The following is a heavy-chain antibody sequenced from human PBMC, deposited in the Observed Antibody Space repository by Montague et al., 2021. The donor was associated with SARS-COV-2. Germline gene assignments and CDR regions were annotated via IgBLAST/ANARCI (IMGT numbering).Heavy chain of an antibody. CDR1: GGSISSSCYY. V-gene: IGHV4-39*01. J-gene: IGHJ3*02. CDR3: ARHGLAGITIFGVVTPRGGFDI. CDR2: IYYSGST. Sequence: SETLSLTCTVSGGSISSSCYYWGWIRQPPGKGLEWIGSIYYSGSTYYNPSLKSRVTISVDTSKNQFSLKLSSVTAADTAVYYCARHGLAGITIFGVVTPRGGFDIWGQGTMVTVSS. D-gene: IGHD3-3*01.